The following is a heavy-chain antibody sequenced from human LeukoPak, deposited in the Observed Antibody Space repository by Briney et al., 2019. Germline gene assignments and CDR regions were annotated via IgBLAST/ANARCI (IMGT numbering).Heavy chain of an antibody. CDR3: ARDRCLRLVPDYYYYYYMDV. J-gene: IGHJ6*03. D-gene: IGHD6-19*01. CDR1: GYTFTSYG. V-gene: IGHV1-18*01. Sequence: ASVKVSCKASGYTFTSYGISWVRQAPGQGLEWMEWISAYNGNTNYAQKLQGRVTMTTDTSTSTAYMELRSLRSDDTAVYYCARDRCLRLVPDYYYYYYMDVWGKGTTVTISS. CDR2: ISAYNGNT.